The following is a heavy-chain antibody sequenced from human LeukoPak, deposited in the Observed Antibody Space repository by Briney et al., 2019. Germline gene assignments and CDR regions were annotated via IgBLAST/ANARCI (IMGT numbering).Heavy chain of an antibody. J-gene: IGHJ6*03. Sequence: GGSLRLSCAASGFTFSSYWMHWVRQAPGKGLVWVSRINSDGSSTSYADSVKGRFTISRDNAKNTLYLQMNSLRAEDTAVYYCASWGYSEGYYMDVWGKGTTVTVSS. V-gene: IGHV3-74*01. CDR2: INSDGSST. D-gene: IGHD4-11*01. CDR1: GFTFSSYW. CDR3: ASWGYSEGYYMDV.